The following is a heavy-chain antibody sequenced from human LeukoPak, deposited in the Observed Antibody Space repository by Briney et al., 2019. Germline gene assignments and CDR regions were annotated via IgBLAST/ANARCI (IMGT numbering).Heavy chain of an antibody. CDR1: GFAFSSYW. CDR3: ARVSGNSRYSGSYYGAFDI. Sequence: PGGSLRLSCAASGFAFSSYWMNWVRQAPGKGLEWVAVISYDGSNKYYADSVKGRFTISRDNSKNTLYLQMNSLRAEDTAVYYCARVSGNSRYSGSYYGAFDIWGQGTMVTVSS. V-gene: IGHV3-30-3*01. D-gene: IGHD1-26*01. CDR2: ISYDGSNK. J-gene: IGHJ3*02.